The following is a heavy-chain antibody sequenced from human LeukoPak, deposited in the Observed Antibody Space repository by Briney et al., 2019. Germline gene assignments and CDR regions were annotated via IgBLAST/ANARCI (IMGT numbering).Heavy chain of an antibody. CDR2: ISYDGSNK. Sequence: GGSLRLSCAASGFTFSSYGMHWVRQAPGKGLEWVAVISYDGSNKYYADSVKGRFTISRDNSKNTMYLQMNSLRDEDTAVYYCARDRGGPWGQGTLVTVSS. CDR1: GFTFSSYG. CDR3: ARDRGGP. J-gene: IGHJ5*02. V-gene: IGHV3-30*03. D-gene: IGHD3-3*01.